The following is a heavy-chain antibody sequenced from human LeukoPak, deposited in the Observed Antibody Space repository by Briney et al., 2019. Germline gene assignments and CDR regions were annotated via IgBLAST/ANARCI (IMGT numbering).Heavy chain of an antibody. CDR3: ARAPSASTVTTGGFDY. CDR1: GLTFSSYA. V-gene: IGHV3-23*01. D-gene: IGHD4-11*01. Sequence: PGGSLRLSCAVTGLTFSSYAMSWVRQAPGKGLEWVSAISGSGGSTYYADSVKGRFTLSRDNSKNTLYLQMNSLRPEDTAVYYCARAPSASTVTTGGFDYWGQGTLVTVSS. J-gene: IGHJ4*02. CDR2: ISGSGGST.